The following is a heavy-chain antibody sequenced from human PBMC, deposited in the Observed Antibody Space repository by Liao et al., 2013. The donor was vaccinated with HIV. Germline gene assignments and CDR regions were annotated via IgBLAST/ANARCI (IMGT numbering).Heavy chain of an antibody. J-gene: IGHJ6*04. CDR2: ISHTGST. D-gene: IGHD7-27*01. Sequence: QVQLEQWGAGLLRPSETLSLSCAVYGGSFSGNYWSWIRQSPDTGLEWVGEISHTGSTNYNPSLKSRVTISVDRSKNQFSLKLTSVTAADTAVYYCARDETELGNVWGERDHGHRLL. CDR3: ARDETELGNV. V-gene: IGHV4-34*02. CDR1: GGSFSGNY.